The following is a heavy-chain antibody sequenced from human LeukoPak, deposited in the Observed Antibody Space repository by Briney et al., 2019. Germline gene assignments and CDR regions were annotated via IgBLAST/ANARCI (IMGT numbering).Heavy chain of an antibody. D-gene: IGHD2-21*01. CDR3: ARAPVTSCRGAYCYPFDY. V-gene: IGHV3-11*01. Sequence: GGSLRLSCAASGFTFSDYYMSWIRQAPGKGLEWVSYISSSGSTIYYADSVKGRFTISRDNSKNTLYLQMNSLRLEDAAVYFCARAPVTSCRGAYCYPFDYWGQGTQVTVSS. CDR2: ISSSGSTI. CDR1: GFTFSDYY. J-gene: IGHJ4*02.